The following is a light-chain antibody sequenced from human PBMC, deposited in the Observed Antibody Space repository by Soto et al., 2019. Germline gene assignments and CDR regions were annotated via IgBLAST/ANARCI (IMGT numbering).Light chain of an antibody. CDR2: GAS. CDR3: QQYGSSRT. CDR1: QSVSSSY. V-gene: IGKV3-20*01. J-gene: IGKJ1*01. Sequence: VLTEAPGTLSLSPGERATLSCRASQSVSSSYLAWYQQKPGQAPRLLIYGASSRATGIPDRFSGSGSGTDFTLTISRLEPEDFAVYYCQQYGSSRTFGQGTKVDIK.